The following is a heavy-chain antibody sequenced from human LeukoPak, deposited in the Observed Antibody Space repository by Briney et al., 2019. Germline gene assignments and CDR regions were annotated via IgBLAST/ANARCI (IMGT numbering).Heavy chain of an antibody. CDR3: AKVITMIVVAGHYFDY. V-gene: IGHV3-43*02. CDR1: GFTFDDYA. Sequence: GGSLRLSCAASGFTFDDYAMHWVRQAPGRGLEWVSLISGEGGSTYYADSVKGRFTISRDNSKNSLYLQMNSLRTEDTALYYCAKVITMIVVAGHYFDYWGRGTLVTVSS. CDR2: ISGEGGST. J-gene: IGHJ4*02. D-gene: IGHD3-22*01.